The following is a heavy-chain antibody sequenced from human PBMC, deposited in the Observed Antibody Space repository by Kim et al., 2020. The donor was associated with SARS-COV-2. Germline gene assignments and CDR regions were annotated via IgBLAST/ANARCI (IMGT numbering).Heavy chain of an antibody. J-gene: IGHJ3*02. CDR1: GGSISSYY. V-gene: IGHV4-59*08. D-gene: IGHD1-26*01. CDR3: ARWGVKWELQDAFDI. CDR2: IYYSGST. Sequence: SETLSLTCTVSGGSISSYYWSWIRQPPGKGLEWIGYIYYSGSTNYNPSLKSRVTISVDTSKNQFSLKLSSVTAADTAVYYCARWGVKWELQDAFDIRGQGTMVTVSS.